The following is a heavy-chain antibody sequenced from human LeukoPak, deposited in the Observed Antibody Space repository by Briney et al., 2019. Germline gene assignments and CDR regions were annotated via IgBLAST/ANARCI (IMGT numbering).Heavy chain of an antibody. D-gene: IGHD1-26*01. J-gene: IGHJ1*01. CDR1: GGTFSSYA. CDR2: FDPEDGET. V-gene: IGHV1-24*01. Sequence: ASVKVSCKASGGTFSSYAISWVRQAPGKGLEWMGGFDPEDGETIYAQKFQGRVTMTEDTSTDTAYMELSSLRSEDTAVYYCATEVSGSYPETENFQHWGQGTLVTVSS. CDR3: ATEVSGSYPETENFQH.